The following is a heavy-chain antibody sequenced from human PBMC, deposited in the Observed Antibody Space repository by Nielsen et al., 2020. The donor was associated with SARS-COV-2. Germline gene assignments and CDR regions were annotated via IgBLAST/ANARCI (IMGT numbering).Heavy chain of an antibody. CDR1: GFTFDDYA. J-gene: IGHJ4*02. CDR3: AKDGTPDYYDSSGYFDY. Sequence: GESLKISCAASGFTFDDYAMHWVRQAPGKGLEWVSLISGDGGSTYHADSVKGRFTISRDNSKNSLYLQMNSLRTEDTALYYCAKDGTPDYYDSSGYFDYWGQGTLVTVSS. D-gene: IGHD3-22*01. V-gene: IGHV3-43*02. CDR2: ISGDGGST.